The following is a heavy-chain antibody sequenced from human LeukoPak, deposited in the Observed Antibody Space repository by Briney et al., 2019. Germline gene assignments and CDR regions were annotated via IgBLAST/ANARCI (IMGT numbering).Heavy chain of an antibody. CDR3: AKGAAYGDT. CDR1: GGTVSNFA. CDR2: IIPTFDTP. V-gene: IGHV1-69*05. Sequence: SVKVSCKASGGTVSNFAITWVRQAPGLGLEWMGAIIPTFDTPNYAQKIQGRVTITTDESTSTAYMELSSLRSEDTAMYYCAKGAAYGDTWGQGTLVTDSS. D-gene: IGHD4-17*01. J-gene: IGHJ4*02.